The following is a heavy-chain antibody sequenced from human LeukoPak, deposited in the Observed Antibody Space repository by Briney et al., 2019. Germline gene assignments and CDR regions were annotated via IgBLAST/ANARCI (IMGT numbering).Heavy chain of an antibody. J-gene: IGHJ4*02. D-gene: IGHD5-18*01. V-gene: IGHV1-46*01. Sequence: GASVKVSCKASGYTFTSYYMHWVRQAPGQGLEWMGIINPSGGSASYAQKFQGRVTMTRDTSTSTVYMELSSLRSEDTAVYYCARVGSKWIQLWPYDYWGQGTLVTVSS. CDR3: ARVGSKWIQLWPYDY. CDR1: GYTFTSYY. CDR2: INPSGGSA.